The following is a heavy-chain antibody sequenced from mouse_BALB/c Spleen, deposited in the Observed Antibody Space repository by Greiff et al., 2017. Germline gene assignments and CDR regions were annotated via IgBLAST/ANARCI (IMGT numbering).Heavy chain of an antibody. V-gene: IGHV1-9*01. CDR3: ARYDYWFAY. CDR1: GYTFSSYW. D-gene: IGHD2-4*01. CDR2: ILPGSGST. Sequence: QVQLKQSGAELMKPGASVKISCKATGYTFSSYWIEWVKQRPGHGLEWIGEILPGSGSTNYNEKFKGKATFTADTSSNTAYMPLSSLTSEDSAVYYCARYDYWFAYWGQGTLVTVSA. J-gene: IGHJ3*01.